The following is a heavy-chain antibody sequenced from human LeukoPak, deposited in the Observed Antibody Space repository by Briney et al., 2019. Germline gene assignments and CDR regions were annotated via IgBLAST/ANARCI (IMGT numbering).Heavy chain of an antibody. CDR3: AREYYYDSSGYYHY. V-gene: IGHV1-18*01. Sequence: GASVKVSCKASGYTFTSYGISWVRQAPGQGLEWMRWISAYNGNTNYTQKLQGRVTMTTDTSTSTAYMELRSLRSDDTAVYYCAREYYYDSSGYYHYWGQGTLVTVSS. CDR1: GYTFTSYG. CDR2: ISAYNGNT. D-gene: IGHD3-22*01. J-gene: IGHJ4*02.